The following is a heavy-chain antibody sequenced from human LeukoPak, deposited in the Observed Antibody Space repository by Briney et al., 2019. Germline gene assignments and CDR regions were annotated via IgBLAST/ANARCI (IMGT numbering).Heavy chain of an antibody. CDR2: IYYSGST. Sequence: PSETLSLTCTVSGGPISSYYWSWIRQPPGKGLEWIGYIYYSGSTNYNPALKSRVTISVDTSKNQFSLKLRSVTAADTAVYYCARTDRAVRGPGRFFDLWGRGTLVTVSS. V-gene: IGHV4-59*01. D-gene: IGHD3-10*01. CDR1: GGPISSYY. J-gene: IGHJ2*01. CDR3: ARTDRAVRGPGRFFDL.